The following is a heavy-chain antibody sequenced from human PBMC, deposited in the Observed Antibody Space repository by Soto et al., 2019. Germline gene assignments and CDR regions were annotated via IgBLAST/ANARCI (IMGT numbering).Heavy chain of an antibody. V-gene: IGHV4-4*02. CDR2: SQQSGNT. CDR1: GVSISSHDW. D-gene: IGHD6-13*01. CDR3: ATRDSSRFY. Sequence: QVQLQESGPGLVKPSGTLSLTCAVSGVSISSHDWWTWVRQPPGKGLEWIGGSQQSGNTHYNSSLESRVTISVDESKDQFSLKLSSVTVADTAVYYCATRDSSRFYCGQGTLVTVSS. J-gene: IGHJ4*02.